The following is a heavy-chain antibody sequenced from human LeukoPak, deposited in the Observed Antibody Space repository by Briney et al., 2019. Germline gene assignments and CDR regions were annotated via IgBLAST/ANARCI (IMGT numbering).Heavy chain of an antibody. V-gene: IGHV3-48*03. CDR1: GFTFSSYD. J-gene: IGHJ3*02. D-gene: IGHD3-9*01. CDR2: IRDSGSTI. Sequence: GGSLRLSCAASGFTFSSYDMNWVRQAPGKGLEWVSYIRDSGSTIFYADSVKGRFTISRDSAKNSLYLQMNSLRAEDTAVYYCARAPPYYDIHRDAFDIWGQGTMVTVSS. CDR3: ARAPPYYDIHRDAFDI.